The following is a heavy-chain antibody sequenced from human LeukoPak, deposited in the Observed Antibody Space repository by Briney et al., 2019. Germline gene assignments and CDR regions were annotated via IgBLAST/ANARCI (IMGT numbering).Heavy chain of an antibody. CDR1: GFPFGSYG. CDR2: VTGSAGGT. CDR3: AKGAAAGLVDWFDP. J-gene: IGHJ5*02. D-gene: IGHD6-13*01. Sequence: GGSLRLSCAASGFPFGSYGMSWVRQAPGKGLEWVSTVTGSAGGTYYADSVKGRFTISRDNSKNTLYLIMNSLRAEDTAVYYCAKGAAAGLVDWFDPWGQGTLVAVSS. V-gene: IGHV3-23*01.